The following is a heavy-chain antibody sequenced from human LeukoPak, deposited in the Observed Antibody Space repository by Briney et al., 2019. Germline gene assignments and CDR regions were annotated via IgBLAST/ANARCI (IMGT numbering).Heavy chain of an antibody. CDR3: ARARLYGSGSRSEDYGMDV. J-gene: IGHJ6*02. D-gene: IGHD3-10*01. Sequence: GASVKVSCKASGGTFSSYAISWVRQAPGQGLEWVGGIIPIFGTANYAQKFQGRVTITADESTSTAYMELSSLRSEDTAVYYCARARLYGSGSRSEDYGMDVWGQGTTVTVSS. CDR1: GGTFSSYA. CDR2: IIPIFGTA. V-gene: IGHV1-69*13.